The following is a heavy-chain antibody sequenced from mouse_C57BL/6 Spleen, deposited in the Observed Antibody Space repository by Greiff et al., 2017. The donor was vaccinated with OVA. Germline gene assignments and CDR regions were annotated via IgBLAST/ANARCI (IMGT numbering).Heavy chain of an antibody. CDR2: IHPYSGST. CDR3: ARASDFDY. J-gene: IGHJ2*01. Sequence: QVQLQQPGAELVKPGASVKLSCTASGYTFTSYWMHWVQQRPGQGLEWIGMIHPYSGSTNYNETFKSKATLTVDKSSSTAYMQLSSLAAEDSAVYYCARASDFDYWGQGTTLTVSS. V-gene: IGHV1-64*01. CDR1: GYTFTSYW.